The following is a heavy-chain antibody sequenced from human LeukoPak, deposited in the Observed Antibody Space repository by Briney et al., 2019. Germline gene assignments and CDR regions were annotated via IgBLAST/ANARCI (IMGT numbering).Heavy chain of an antibody. D-gene: IGHD4-17*01. CDR1: GGSISSSSYY. J-gene: IGHJ5*02. V-gene: IGHV4-39*07. CDR3: ASGRFTYGDSPFDP. CDR2: INHSGST. Sequence: SETLSLTCTVSGGSISSSSYYWSWIRQPPGKGLEWIGEINHSGSTNYNPSLKSRVTISVDTSKNQFSLKLSSVTAADTAVYYCASGRFTYGDSPFDPWGQGTLVTVSS.